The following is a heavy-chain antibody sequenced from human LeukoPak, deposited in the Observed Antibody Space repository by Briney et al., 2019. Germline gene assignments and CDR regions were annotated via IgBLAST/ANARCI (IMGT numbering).Heavy chain of an antibody. D-gene: IGHD3-3*01. CDR1: GGTFSSYA. CDR3: ARDSYDFWSGYYEADWYFDL. CDR2: IIPIFGTA. V-gene: IGHV1-69*13. J-gene: IGHJ2*01. Sequence: GASVKVSCKASGGTFSSYAISWVRQAPGQGLEWMGGIIPIFGTANYAQKFQGRVTITADESTSTAYMELSSLRSEDTAVYYCARDSYDFWSGYYEADWYFDLWGRGTLVTVSS.